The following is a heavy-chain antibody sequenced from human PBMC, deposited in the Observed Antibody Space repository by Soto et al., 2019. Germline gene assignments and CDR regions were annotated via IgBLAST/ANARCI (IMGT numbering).Heavy chain of an antibody. D-gene: IGHD2-15*01. Sequence: GGSLRLSCAASGFTFSNAWMSWVRQAPGKGLEWVGRIKSKTDGGTTDYAAPVKGRFTISRDDSKNTLYLQMNSLKTEDTAVYYCTTDLKCSGGSCYSAEYFQHWGQGTLVTVSS. CDR1: GFTFSNAW. J-gene: IGHJ1*01. CDR2: IKSKTDGGTT. V-gene: IGHV3-15*01. CDR3: TTDLKCSGGSCYSAEYFQH.